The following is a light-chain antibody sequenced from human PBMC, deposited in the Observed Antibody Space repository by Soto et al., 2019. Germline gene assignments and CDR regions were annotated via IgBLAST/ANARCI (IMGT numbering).Light chain of an antibody. J-gene: IGKJ4*01. V-gene: IGKV3-20*01. Sequence: ELVLTQSPGTLSLSPGERATLSCRASQSVTTSYLAWYQHKPGQAPRLLIYGASRRATGIPDRFSGGGSGTDFTLTISRLEPEDFAVYYCQQYGSSPFTFGGGTKVDIK. CDR3: QQYGSSPFT. CDR2: GAS. CDR1: QSVTTSY.